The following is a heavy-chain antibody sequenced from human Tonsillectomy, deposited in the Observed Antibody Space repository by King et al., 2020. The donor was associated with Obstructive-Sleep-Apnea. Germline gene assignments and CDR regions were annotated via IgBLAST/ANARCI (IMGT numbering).Heavy chain of an antibody. CDR1: GFTFSSYW. CDR3: ARVRRSISCRAFGDCDDAFDI. J-gene: IGHJ3*02. Sequence: VQLVESGGGLVQPGGSLRLSCAASGFTFSSYWMSWVRQAPGKGLGWVANINEDGSEKTYVDSVKGRFTVSRDNAKNSLYLQMNRLRAEDTAVYYCARVRRSISCRAFGDCDDAFDIWGQGTMVSVSS. CDR2: INEDGSEK. V-gene: IGHV3-7*03. D-gene: IGHD6-13*01.